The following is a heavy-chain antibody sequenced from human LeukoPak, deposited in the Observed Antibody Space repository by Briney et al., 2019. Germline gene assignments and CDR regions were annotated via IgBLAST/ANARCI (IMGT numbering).Heavy chain of an antibody. Sequence: SQTLSLTCVISGDSVSSNSAAWNWLRQSPSRGLEWLGRTYYRSKSYNDYALSVRSRITINPDASRNQFSLHLNSVTPEDTAIYYCVGGSGTFDYWGQGPLVTVSS. D-gene: IGHD1-7*01. CDR1: GDSVSSNSAA. CDR2: TYYRSKSYN. J-gene: IGHJ4*02. V-gene: IGHV6-1*01. CDR3: VGGSGTFDY.